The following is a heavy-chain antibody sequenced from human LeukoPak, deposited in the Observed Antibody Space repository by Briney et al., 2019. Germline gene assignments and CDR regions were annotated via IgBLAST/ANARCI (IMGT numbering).Heavy chain of an antibody. J-gene: IGHJ4*02. CDR2: ISWNSGSI. CDR1: GFTFSSYS. V-gene: IGHV3-48*04. Sequence: GGSLRLSCAASGFTFSSYSMNWVRQAPGKGLEWVSGISWNSGSIGYADSVKGRFTISRDNAKNSLYLQMNSLRAEDTAVYYCARDLDYWGQGTLVTVSS. CDR3: ARDLDY.